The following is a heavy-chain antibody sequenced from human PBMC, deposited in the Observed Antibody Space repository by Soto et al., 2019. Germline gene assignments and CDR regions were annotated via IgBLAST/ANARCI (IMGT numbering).Heavy chain of an antibody. V-gene: IGHV1-18*01. CDR3: ALLTNYVTPTPQDV. D-gene: IGHD3-16*01. J-gene: IGHJ6*02. CDR2: ISPYSGNT. CDR1: GYIFVNYG. Sequence: QVQLVQSGEEVRKPGSLVKVYCKASGYIFVNYGIAWVRQAPGQGLEWMGWISPYSGNTHYASKVQGRLTMTTDTSTSPPYMDLGSLTSDDSTVYYCALLTNYVTPTPQDVWGQSTTFTVSS.